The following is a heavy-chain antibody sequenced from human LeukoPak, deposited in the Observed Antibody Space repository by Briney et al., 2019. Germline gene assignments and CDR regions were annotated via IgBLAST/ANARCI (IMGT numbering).Heavy chain of an antibody. CDR1: GGSFSGYY. CDR2: INHSGST. J-gene: IGHJ5*02. D-gene: IGHD6-13*01. Sequence: PSETLSLTCAVYGGSFSGYYWSWIRQPPGKGLEWIGEINHSGSTYYNPSLKSRVTISVDTSKNQFSLKLSSVTAADTAVYYCARGIAAAGGRWFDPWGQGTLVTVSS. V-gene: IGHV4-34*01. CDR3: ARGIAAAGGRWFDP.